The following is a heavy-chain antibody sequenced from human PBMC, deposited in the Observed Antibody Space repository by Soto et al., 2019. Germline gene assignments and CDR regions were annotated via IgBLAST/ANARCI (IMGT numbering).Heavy chain of an antibody. CDR3: AHDRGIAAAGPLVP. J-gene: IGHJ5*02. Sequence: ASVKVSCKASGYTFTSYYMHRVRQAPGQGLEWMGIINPSGGSTSYAQKFQGRVTMTRDTSTGTVYMELSSLRSEDTAVYYCAHDRGIAAAGPLVPWGQGTLVTVSS. CDR1: GYTFTSYY. V-gene: IGHV1-46*01. D-gene: IGHD6-13*01. CDR2: INPSGGST.